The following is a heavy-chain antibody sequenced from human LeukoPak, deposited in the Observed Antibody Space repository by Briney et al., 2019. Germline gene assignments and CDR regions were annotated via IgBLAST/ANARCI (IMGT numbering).Heavy chain of an antibody. V-gene: IGHV3-64*02. Sequence: PGGSLRLSRAASGFTFSSYAMHWVRQAPGKGLEYVSAITWNGGSTYYADSVKGRFTISRDNSKNTLYLQMGSLSAEDMAVYYCAREGYCSGGTCYVDYWGQGTLVTVSS. D-gene: IGHD2-15*01. CDR2: ITWNGGST. CDR1: GFTFSSYA. J-gene: IGHJ4*02. CDR3: AREGYCSGGTCYVDY.